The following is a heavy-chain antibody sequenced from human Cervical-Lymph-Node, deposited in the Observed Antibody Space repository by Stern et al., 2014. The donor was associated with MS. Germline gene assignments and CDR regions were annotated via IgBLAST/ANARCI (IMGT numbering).Heavy chain of an antibody. CDR1: GFTFSLYW. CDR2: IRDDGSDT. D-gene: IGHD3-10*01. J-gene: IGHJ4*02. CDR3: GRFTRGSPSDY. Sequence: EVQLVESGGGLVQPGESLTLSCVASGFTFSLYWMSWVRQAPGKGLEWVANIRDDGSDTYYVDSVKGRFTISRDNAKNSLYLQMNSLRGEDTAVYFCGRFTRGSPSDYWGQGTQVTVSP. V-gene: IGHV3-7*01.